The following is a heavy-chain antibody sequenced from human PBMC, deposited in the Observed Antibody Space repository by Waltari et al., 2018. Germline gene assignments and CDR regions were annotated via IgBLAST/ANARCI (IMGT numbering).Heavy chain of an antibody. CDR1: GFTFSSSG. J-gene: IGHJ6*02. CDR2: ISYDGSNK. Sequence: QVQLVESGGGVVQPGRSLRLSCAASGFTFSSSGMPWVRQAPGPGLARVAVISYDGSNKYYADSVKGRFTISRDNSKNTLYLQMNSLRAEDTAVYYCAKDGVVRGGSCYYPFCYYYGMDVWGQGTTVTVSS. CDR3: AKDGVVRGGSCYYPFCYYYGMDV. V-gene: IGHV3-30*18. D-gene: IGHD2-15*01.